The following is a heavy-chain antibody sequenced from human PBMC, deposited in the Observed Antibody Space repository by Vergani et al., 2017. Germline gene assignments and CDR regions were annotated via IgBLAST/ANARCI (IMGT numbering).Heavy chain of an antibody. V-gene: IGHV4-39*07. CDR3: AREGTTGSYPDAFDS. J-gene: IGHJ3*02. Sequence: QLQLQESGPGLVKPSETLSLTCTVSGGPISSSSYYWGWIRQPPGKGLEWIGSIYYSGSTYYNPSLKSRVTISVDTSKNQFSLKLSYVTAADTAVYYCAREGTTGSYPDAFDSWGQGTMVTVSS. CDR1: GGPISSSSYY. CDR2: IYYSGST. D-gene: IGHD1-26*01.